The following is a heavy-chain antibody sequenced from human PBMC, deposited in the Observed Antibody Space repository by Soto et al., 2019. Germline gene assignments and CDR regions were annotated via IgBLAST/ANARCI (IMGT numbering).Heavy chain of an antibody. Sequence: SETLSLTCTVSGGSISSDYWSWIRQPPGKGLEWIGYIHYSGSTNYNPSLKSRVTISVDTSKNQFSLKLSSVTAADTAVYYCAREGGSSWSLDYWGQGTLVTVSS. CDR2: IHYSGST. CDR3: AREGGSSWSLDY. J-gene: IGHJ4*02. CDR1: GGSISSDY. V-gene: IGHV4-59*01. D-gene: IGHD6-13*01.